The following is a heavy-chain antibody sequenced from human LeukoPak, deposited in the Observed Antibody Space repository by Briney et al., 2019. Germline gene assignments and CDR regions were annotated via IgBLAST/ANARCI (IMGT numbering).Heavy chain of an antibody. D-gene: IGHD1-1*01. V-gene: IGHV3-30*02. Sequence: QSGGSLRLSCAASGFTFSSYGMHWVRQAPGKGLEWVAFIRYDGSNKYYADSVKGRFTISRDNAKNSLYLQMNSLRAEDTAVYYCARESKQLWERDYWGQGTLVTVSS. CDR2: IRYDGSNK. J-gene: IGHJ4*02. CDR3: ARESKQLWERDY. CDR1: GFTFSSYG.